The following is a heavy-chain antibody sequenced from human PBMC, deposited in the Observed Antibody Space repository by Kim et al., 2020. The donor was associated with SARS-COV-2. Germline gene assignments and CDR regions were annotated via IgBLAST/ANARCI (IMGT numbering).Heavy chain of an antibody. Sequence: GGSLRLSCAASGFTFSSYAMSWVRQAPGKGLEWVSAISGSGGRTYYADSVKGRFTISRDNSKNTLYLQMNSLRAEDTAVYYCTKDRLITIFGVVMSAEYFQHWGQRTLVTVSS. D-gene: IGHD3-3*01. CDR2: ISGSGGRT. CDR3: TKDRLITIFGVVMSAEYFQH. CDR1: GFTFSSYA. V-gene: IGHV3-23*01. J-gene: IGHJ1*01.